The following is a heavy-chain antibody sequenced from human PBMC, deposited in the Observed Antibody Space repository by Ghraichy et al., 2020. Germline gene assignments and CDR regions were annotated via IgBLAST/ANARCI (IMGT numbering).Heavy chain of an antibody. Sequence: GGSLRLSCAASGFTFSVYGMHWARQAPGKGLEWVTFMSYDVSKEFYADSVRGRFTISRDNSKNTLYLQMNSLRPEDTALYYCASARYSTMVAYYYYGMDVWGHGTTVTVSS. D-gene: IGHD3-10*01. CDR1: GFTFSVYG. CDR2: MSYDVSKE. CDR3: ASARYSTMVAYYYYGMDV. J-gene: IGHJ6*02. V-gene: IGHV3-30*03.